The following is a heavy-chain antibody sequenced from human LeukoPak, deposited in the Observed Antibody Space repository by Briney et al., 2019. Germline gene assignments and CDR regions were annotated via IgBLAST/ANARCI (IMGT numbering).Heavy chain of an antibody. V-gene: IGHV3-30*02. D-gene: IGHD4-23*01. CDR1: GFTFSSYG. J-gene: IGHJ6*03. CDR3: ANRGNSYYYYYMDV. Sequence: GGSLRLSCAASGFTFSSYGMHWVRQAPGKGLEWVAFIRYDGSNKYYADSVKGRFTISRDNSKNTLYLQMNSLRAEDTAVYYCANRGNSYYYYYMDVWGKGTTVTISS. CDR2: IRYDGSNK.